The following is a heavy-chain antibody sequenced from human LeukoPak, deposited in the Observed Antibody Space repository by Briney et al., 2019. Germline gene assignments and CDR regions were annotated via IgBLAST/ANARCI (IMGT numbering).Heavy chain of an antibody. D-gene: IGHD2-2*01. CDR1: GYTVTGYY. CDR3: SRERIGYRSSTSCPNWFDP. J-gene: IGHJ5*02. Sequence: ASVKVSCKASGYTVTGYYMQWLRQAPGQGLGWVGWINPNSGGTNYAQTFERRGTITRDTAISTAYLYLSRRRADDTGAHVCSRERIGYRSSTSCPNWFDPWGEGTLVTVSS. CDR2: INPNSGGT. V-gene: IGHV1-2*02.